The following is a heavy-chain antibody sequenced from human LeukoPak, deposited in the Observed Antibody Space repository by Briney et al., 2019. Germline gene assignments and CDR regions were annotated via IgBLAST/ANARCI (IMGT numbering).Heavy chain of an antibody. D-gene: IGHD6-6*01. V-gene: IGHV1-69*13. CDR1: GGTFSSYA. Sequence: SVKVSCKASGGTFSSYAISWVRQAPGQGLEWMGGIIPISGTANYAQKFQGRVTITADESTSTAYMELSSLRSEDTAVYYCAAYSSSSTVDFDYWGQGTLVTVSS. J-gene: IGHJ4*02. CDR2: IIPISGTA. CDR3: AAYSSSSTVDFDY.